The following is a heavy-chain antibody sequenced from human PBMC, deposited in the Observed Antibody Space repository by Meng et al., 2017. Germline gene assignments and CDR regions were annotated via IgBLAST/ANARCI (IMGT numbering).Heavy chain of an antibody. CDR2: LNAGNGDT. CDR3: ARDSCTGGICYRGSFDY. V-gene: IGHV1-3*01. D-gene: IGHD2-15*01. Sequence: QGQLVQSGAEVKEPGASVKVSCKAFGYTFTSYAMHWVRQAPGQSLEWMGWLNAGNGDTKYSQKFQGRVTITRDSSASTAYMELSSLRSEDTAVYYCARDSCTGGICYRGSFDYWAQGTLVTVSS. CDR1: GYTFTSYA. J-gene: IGHJ4*02.